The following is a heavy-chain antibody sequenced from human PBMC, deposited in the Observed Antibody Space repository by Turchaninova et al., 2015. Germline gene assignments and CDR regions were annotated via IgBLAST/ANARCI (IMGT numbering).Heavy chain of an antibody. CDR1: GFTFSHYW. Sequence: EVQLVESGGGLVQPGGSLRLSCAASGFTFSHYWMTWVRQAPGKGLEWGANRKQDGSVKFVWDFVKGRFTISGDNAENSVFLQLNSLRAEDTAVYYCARIGYSSSSLDYWGQGTLVIVSS. D-gene: IGHD6-6*01. V-gene: IGHV3-7*01. CDR2: RKQDGSVK. J-gene: IGHJ4*02. CDR3: ARIGYSSSSLDY.